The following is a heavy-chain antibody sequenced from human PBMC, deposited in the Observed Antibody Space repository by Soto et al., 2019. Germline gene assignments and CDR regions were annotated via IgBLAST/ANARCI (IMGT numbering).Heavy chain of an antibody. Sequence: QVPLVQSGAEVKKPGASVKVSCKASGYTFTGYYMHWVRQAPGQGLEWMGWINPNSGGTNYAQKFQGRVTMTRDTSISTAYMELSRLRSDDTAVYYCARVTCGGDCYSDYYFDYWGQGTLVTVSS. CDR1: GYTFTGYY. J-gene: IGHJ4*02. V-gene: IGHV1-2*02. D-gene: IGHD2-21*02. CDR2: INPNSGGT. CDR3: ARVTCGGDCYSDYYFDY.